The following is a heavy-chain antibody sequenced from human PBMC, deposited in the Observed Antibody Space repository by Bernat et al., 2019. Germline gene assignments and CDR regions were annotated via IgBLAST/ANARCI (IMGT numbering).Heavy chain of an antibody. Sequence: QVHLVQSGAEVKKPGASVKVSCKASGYTFTNNGISWVRQVPGQGLEWMGWISAYNGNINYAQKFQGRVTMTTDTSTSTAYMELRSLRSDDTAGYYCARDRRYYDYIWESLDYWGQGTLVTVSS. J-gene: IGHJ4*02. CDR1: GYTFTNNG. D-gene: IGHD3-16*01. CDR2: ISAYNGNI. V-gene: IGHV1-18*01. CDR3: ARDRRYYDYIWESLDY.